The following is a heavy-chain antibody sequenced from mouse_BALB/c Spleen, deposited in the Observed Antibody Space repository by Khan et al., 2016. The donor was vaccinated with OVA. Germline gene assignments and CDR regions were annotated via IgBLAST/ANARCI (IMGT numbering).Heavy chain of an antibody. V-gene: IGHV5-6*01. Sequence: EVELVESGGDLVEPGGSLKLSCAASGFTFSSYSMSWVRQTPDKRLEWVATISSGGDYTYYPDIVKGRFTISRDNAKNTLYLQMSSLKSEDPAMYYCASHLTGSFAYWGQGTLVAVSA. CDR1: GFTFSSYS. J-gene: IGHJ3*01. CDR2: ISSGGDYT. D-gene: IGHD4-1*01. CDR3: ASHLTGSFAY.